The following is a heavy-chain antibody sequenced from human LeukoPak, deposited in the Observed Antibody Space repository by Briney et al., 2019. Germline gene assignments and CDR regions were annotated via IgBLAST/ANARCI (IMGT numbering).Heavy chain of an antibody. CDR1: GGSFSGYY. CDR3: ARGPVLPLRAFDI. V-gene: IGHV4-34*01. D-gene: IGHD2-15*01. CDR2: IYYSGST. J-gene: IGHJ3*02. Sequence: PSETLSLTCAVYGGSFSGYYWGWIRQPPGKGLEWIGSIYYSGSTYYNPSLKSRVTISVDTSKNQFSLKLSSVTAADTAVYYCARGPVLPLRAFDIWGQGTMVTVSS.